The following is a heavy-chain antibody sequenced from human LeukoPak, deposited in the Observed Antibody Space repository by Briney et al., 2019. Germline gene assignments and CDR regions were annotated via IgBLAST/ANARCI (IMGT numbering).Heavy chain of an antibody. CDR2: IYYSGST. CDR1: GGSISSYH. J-gene: IGHJ3*02. Sequence: PSETLSLTCTVSGGSISSYHWSWIRQPPGKGLEWMGYIYYSGSTNYNPAHKSRVTISVDTSKNQFLLKLTSVTAADTAVYYCASRGVAAAYDAFDIWGQGTMVTVSS. D-gene: IGHD6-13*01. V-gene: IGHV4-59*08. CDR3: ASRGVAAAYDAFDI.